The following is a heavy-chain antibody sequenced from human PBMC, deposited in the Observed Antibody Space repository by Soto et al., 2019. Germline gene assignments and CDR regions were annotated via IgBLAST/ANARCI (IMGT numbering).Heavy chain of an antibody. J-gene: IGHJ4*02. Sequence: ETLSLTCAVYGGSFSGYFWTWIRQPPGKGLEWIGEINHSGSSNYNPSLKRRVSIFVDTSNNQFSLNLKSVTAADTAVYYCARAPKYYDHVWGNYRRASVGFDYWGQGTPVTVSS. CDR3: ARAPKYYDHVWGNYRRASVGFDY. CDR1: GGSFSGYF. V-gene: IGHV4-34*01. CDR2: INHSGSS. D-gene: IGHD3-16*02.